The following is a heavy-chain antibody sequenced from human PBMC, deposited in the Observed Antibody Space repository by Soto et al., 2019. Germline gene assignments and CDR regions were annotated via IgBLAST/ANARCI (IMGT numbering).Heavy chain of an antibody. Sequence: SVKVSCKASGYTFTSYGISWVRQAPGQGLEWMGGIIPIFGTANYAQKFQGRVTITADESTSTAYMELSSLRSEDTAVYYCARGRIFGVADAFDIWGQGTMVTVS. D-gene: IGHD3-3*01. CDR2: IIPIFGTA. CDR1: GYTFTSYG. V-gene: IGHV1-69*13. CDR3: ARGRIFGVADAFDI. J-gene: IGHJ3*02.